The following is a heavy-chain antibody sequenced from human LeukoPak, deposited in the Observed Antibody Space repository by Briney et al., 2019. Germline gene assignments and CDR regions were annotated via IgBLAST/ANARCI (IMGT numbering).Heavy chain of an antibody. V-gene: IGHV3-30*18. CDR2: ISYDGSNK. CDR1: GFTVSSNY. Sequence: GGSLRLSCAASGFTVSSNYMSWVRQAPGKGLEWVAVISYDGSNKYYADSVKGRFTISRDNSKNTLYLQMNSLRAEGTAVYYCAKDPRPTFSYGPEFDYWGQGTLVTVSS. J-gene: IGHJ4*02. CDR3: AKDPRPTFSYGPEFDY. D-gene: IGHD5-18*01.